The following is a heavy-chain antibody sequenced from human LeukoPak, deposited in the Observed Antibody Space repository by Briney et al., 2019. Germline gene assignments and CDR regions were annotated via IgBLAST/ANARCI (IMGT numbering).Heavy chain of an antibody. CDR1: GFTFDDYG. Sequence: GGSLRLSCAASGFTFDDYGMSWVRQAPGKGLEWVSGINWNGGSTGYADSVKGRFTISRDNAKNSLYLQMNSLRAEDTALYYCARGLTVGYYDSSGYYQSYWYFDLWGRGTLVTVSS. D-gene: IGHD3-22*01. J-gene: IGHJ2*01. V-gene: IGHV3-20*04. CDR3: ARGLTVGYYDSSGYYQSYWYFDL. CDR2: INWNGGST.